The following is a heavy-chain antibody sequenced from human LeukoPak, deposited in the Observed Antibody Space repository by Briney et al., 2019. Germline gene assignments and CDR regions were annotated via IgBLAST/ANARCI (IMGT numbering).Heavy chain of an antibody. D-gene: IGHD2-2*01. CDR2: ISGSGGST. V-gene: IGHV3-23*01. Sequence: PGGSLRLSCAASGFTFSNAWMSWVRQAPGKGLEWVSAISGSGGSTYYADSVKGRFTISRDNSKNTLYLQMNSLRAEDTAVYYCAKDGSGYCSSTSCYGRGGLFDPWGQGTLVTVSS. CDR1: GFTFSNAW. CDR3: AKDGSGYCSSTSCYGRGGLFDP. J-gene: IGHJ5*02.